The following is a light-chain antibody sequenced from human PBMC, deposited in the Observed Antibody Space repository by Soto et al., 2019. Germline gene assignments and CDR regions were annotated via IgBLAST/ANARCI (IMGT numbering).Light chain of an antibody. CDR1: SSDVGDYPY. Sequence: LTQPASVSGSPGQSITISCTGTSSDVGDYPYVSWYQQHPGEVPKLIIYEVTNRPSGVTSRFSGSKSENTASLTISGLQAEDEADYYCSSYSATNTLVFGGGTKVTV. V-gene: IGLV2-14*01. CDR3: SSYSATNTLV. CDR2: EVT. J-gene: IGLJ1*01.